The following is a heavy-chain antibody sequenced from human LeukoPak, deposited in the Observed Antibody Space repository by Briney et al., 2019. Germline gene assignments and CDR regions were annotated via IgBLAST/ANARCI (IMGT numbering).Heavy chain of an antibody. Sequence: ASVKVSCKASGYTFTSYYMHWVRQAPGQGLEWMGWINPNTGGTNYAQRSQGRVTMTRDTSISTAYMELSRLRSDDTAVYYCARGELLPQSYWGQGTLVTVSS. V-gene: IGHV1-2*02. CDR3: ARGELLPQSY. CDR1: GYTFTSYY. CDR2: INPNTGGT. J-gene: IGHJ4*02. D-gene: IGHD1-7*01.